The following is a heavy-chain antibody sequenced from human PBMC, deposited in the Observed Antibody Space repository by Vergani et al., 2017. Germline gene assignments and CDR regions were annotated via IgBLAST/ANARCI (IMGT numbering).Heavy chain of an antibody. D-gene: IGHD1-7*01. CDR3: AREGTIRNWFDP. Sequence: QVQLQESGPGLVKPSQTLSLTCTVSGGSISSGGYYWSWIRQHPGKGLEWIGYIYYSGSTHYNPSLKSRVTISVDTPKNQFSLKLSSVTAADTAVYYCAREGTIRNWFDPWGQGTLVTVSS. CDR1: GGSISSGGYY. CDR2: IYYSGST. V-gene: IGHV4-31*03. J-gene: IGHJ5*02.